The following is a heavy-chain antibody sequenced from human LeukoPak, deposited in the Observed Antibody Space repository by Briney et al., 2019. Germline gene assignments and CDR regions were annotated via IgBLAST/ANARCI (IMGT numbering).Heavy chain of an antibody. D-gene: IGHD3-10*01. Sequence: GGSLRLSCAASGLTVSSNYMSCVRQAPGKGLEWVSVFYTGGSTYYADSVKGRFTISRDNSKNTMYLQMTSLRVEDTAVYYCARLTGPIGPWGQGTLVTVSS. V-gene: IGHV3-53*01. CDR3: ARLTGPIGP. CDR1: GLTVSSNY. J-gene: IGHJ5*02. CDR2: FYTGGST.